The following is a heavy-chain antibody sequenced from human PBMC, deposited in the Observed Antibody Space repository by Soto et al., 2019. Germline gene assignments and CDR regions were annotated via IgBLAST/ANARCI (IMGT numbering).Heavy chain of an antibody. Sequence: GGSLRLSCVASGFTFSSYAMSWVRQAPGKGLEWVSAISGSGGSTYYADSVKGRFTISRDNSKNTLYLQMNSLRAEDTAVYYCANVRVTYYYGSGSYDYWGQGTLVTVSS. CDR2: ISGSGGST. CDR1: GFTFSSYA. D-gene: IGHD3-10*01. V-gene: IGHV3-23*01. J-gene: IGHJ4*02. CDR3: ANVRVTYYYGSGSYDY.